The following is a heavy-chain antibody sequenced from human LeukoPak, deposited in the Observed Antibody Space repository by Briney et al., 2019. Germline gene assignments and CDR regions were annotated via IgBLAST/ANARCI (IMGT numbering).Heavy chain of an antibody. Sequence: GGSLRLSCAASGFTFDDFAMHWVRQAPGKGLEWVSGISWNSGTIGYADSVKGRFTISRDNAQNSVFLQMNSLRAEDTALYYCAKDYGIVVVANWFDPWGQGTLVTVSS. CDR3: AKDYGIVVVANWFDP. CDR2: ISWNSGTI. J-gene: IGHJ5*02. V-gene: IGHV3-9*01. D-gene: IGHD3-22*01. CDR1: GFTFDDFA.